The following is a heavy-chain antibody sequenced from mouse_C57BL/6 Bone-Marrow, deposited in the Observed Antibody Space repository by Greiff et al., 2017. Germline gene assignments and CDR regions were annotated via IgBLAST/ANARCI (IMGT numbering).Heavy chain of an antibody. D-gene: IGHD2-10*02. Sequence: QVQLQQPGAELVMPGASVKLSCKASGYTFTSYWMHWMKQRPGQGLEWIGEIDPSDSYTNYNQKFKGKSTLTVDKSSSTAYMQLSSLTSEDSAVYYCARGGYGNYYFDYWGQGTTLTVSS. CDR2: IDPSDSYT. J-gene: IGHJ2*01. CDR1: GYTFTSYW. V-gene: IGHV1-69*01. CDR3: ARGGYGNYYFDY.